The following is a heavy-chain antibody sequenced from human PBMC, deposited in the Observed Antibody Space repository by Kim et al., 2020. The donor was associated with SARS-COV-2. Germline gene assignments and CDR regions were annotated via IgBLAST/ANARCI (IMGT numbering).Heavy chain of an antibody. V-gene: IGHV3-11*01. D-gene: IGHD2-2*01. CDR1: GFTFSDYY. CDR3: ATGEDCTSSSCYEGDYYYGMDV. CDR2: ISNSGNTI. Sequence: GGSLRLSCTTSGFTFSDYYMSWIRQAPGKGLEWVSYISNSGNTIYYADSVKGRFTTSRDNAKNSLFLQMNSLRAEDTAVYYCATGEDCTSSSCYEGDYYYGMDVWGQGTTVTVSS. J-gene: IGHJ6*02.